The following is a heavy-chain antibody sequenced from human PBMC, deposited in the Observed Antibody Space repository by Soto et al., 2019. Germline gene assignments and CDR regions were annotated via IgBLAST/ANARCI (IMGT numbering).Heavy chain of an antibody. CDR3: ARSYGSSAISYYALDV. J-gene: IGHJ6*02. D-gene: IGHD6-6*01. CDR2: ISDDGSNK. Sequence: PGGSLRLSCAAPGFTFSLYATHWVRQAPGKGLEWVALISDDGSNKYSADSLKGRFTISRDNSRNTLYLQMNSLRAEDTAVYYCARSYGSSAISYYALDVWGQGTTVTVSS. V-gene: IGHV3-30-3*01. CDR1: GFTFSLYA.